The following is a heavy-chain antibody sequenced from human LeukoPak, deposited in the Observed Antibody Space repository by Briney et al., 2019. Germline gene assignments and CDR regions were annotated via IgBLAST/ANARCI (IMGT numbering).Heavy chain of an antibody. CDR3: ARRYDNSGFYTY. D-gene: IGHD3-22*01. Sequence: GESPKISCKGSGYSFSNYWIGWVRQMPGEGLEWMGIIYPGDSDTRYSPSFQGQVTISADKSISTAYLQWSSLKASDTAMYYCARRYDNSGFYTYWGQGTLVTVSS. V-gene: IGHV5-51*01. CDR1: GYSFSNYW. CDR2: IYPGDSDT. J-gene: IGHJ4*02.